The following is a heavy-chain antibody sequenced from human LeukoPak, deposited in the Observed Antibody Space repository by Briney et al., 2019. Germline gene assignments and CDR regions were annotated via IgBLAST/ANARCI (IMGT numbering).Heavy chain of an antibody. CDR2: IYYSGST. CDR3: ARVVCSSSSCEKRGAFDI. D-gene: IGHD2-2*01. J-gene: IGHJ3*02. Sequence: SETPSLTCTVSGGSISSYYWSWIRQPPGKGLEWIGNIYYSGSTNYNPSLKSRVTISVDTSENQFSLKLSSVIAADTAVYYCARVVCSSSSCEKRGAFDIWGQGTMVTVSS. CDR1: GGSISSYY. V-gene: IGHV4-59*01.